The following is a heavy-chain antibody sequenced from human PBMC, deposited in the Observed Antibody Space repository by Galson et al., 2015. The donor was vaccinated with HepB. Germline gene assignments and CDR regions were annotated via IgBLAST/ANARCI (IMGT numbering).Heavy chain of an antibody. CDR3: ARDPYYGSGSYWDYYYYGMDV. V-gene: IGHV3-74*03. CDR2: INTDASSV. CDR1: GFTFSTYW. J-gene: IGHJ6*02. D-gene: IGHD3-10*01. Sequence: LRLSCAASGFTFSTYWMHWVRQAPGKGLVWVSRINTDASSVTYADSVKGRFTIFRDNAKNTLYLQMNSLRADDTAVYYCARDPYYGSGSYWDYYYYGMDVWGQGTTVTVSS.